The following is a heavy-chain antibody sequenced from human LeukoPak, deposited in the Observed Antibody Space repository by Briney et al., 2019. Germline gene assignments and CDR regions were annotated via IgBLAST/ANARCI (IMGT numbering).Heavy chain of an antibody. J-gene: IGHJ6*03. D-gene: IGHD6-6*01. CDR1: GGSISSGSYY. Sequence: PSETLSLTCTVSGGSISSGSYYWSWIRQPAGKGLEWIGRIYTSGCTNYNPSLKSRVTISVDTSKNQFSLKLSSVTAADTAVYYCAREYSSSGVYYYYYMDVWGKGTTVTVSS. CDR3: AREYSSSGVYYYYYMDV. CDR2: IYTSGCT. V-gene: IGHV4-61*02.